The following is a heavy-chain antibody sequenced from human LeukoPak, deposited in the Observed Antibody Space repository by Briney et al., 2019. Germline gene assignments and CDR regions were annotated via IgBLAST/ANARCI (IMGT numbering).Heavy chain of an antibody. J-gene: IGHJ6*03. CDR1: GYTFTSHY. CDR3: ARGGTAMVDYYYYYYMDV. Sequence: ASVKVSCKASGYTFTSHYMHWVRQAPGQGLEWMGIINPSGGSTSYAQKFQGRVTMTRDTSTSTVYMELSSLRSEDTAVYYCARGGTAMVDYYYYYYMDVWGKGTTVTVSS. CDR2: INPSGGST. V-gene: IGHV1-46*03. D-gene: IGHD5-18*01.